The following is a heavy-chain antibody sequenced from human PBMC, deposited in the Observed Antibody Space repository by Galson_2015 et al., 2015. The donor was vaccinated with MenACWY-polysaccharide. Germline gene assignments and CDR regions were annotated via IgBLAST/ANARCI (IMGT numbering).Heavy chain of an antibody. V-gene: IGHV3-9*01. J-gene: IGHJ4*02. Sequence: SLRLSCAASGFTFDDYAMHWVRQAPGKGLEWVSGISWNSGSIGYADSVKGRFTISRDNAKNSLYLQMNSLRAEDTALYYCAKDLSKWIQLWSFDYWGQGTLVTVSS. CDR3: AKDLSKWIQLWSFDY. CDR2: ISWNSGSI. CDR1: GFTFDDYA. D-gene: IGHD5-18*01.